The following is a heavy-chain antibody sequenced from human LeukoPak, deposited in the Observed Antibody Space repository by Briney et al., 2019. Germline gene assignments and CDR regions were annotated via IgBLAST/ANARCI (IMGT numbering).Heavy chain of an antibody. Sequence: GGSLRLSCAASGFTFSSYAMSWVRQAPGKGLEWVAVISYDGSNKYYADSVKGRITISRDNANSSLYLQMNSLRVEDTAVYYCARDTSGFGRFDTWGQGTLVTVSS. CDR2: ISYDGSNK. J-gene: IGHJ5*02. CDR3: ARDTSGFGRFDT. V-gene: IGHV3-30*03. D-gene: IGHD3-22*01. CDR1: GFTFSSYA.